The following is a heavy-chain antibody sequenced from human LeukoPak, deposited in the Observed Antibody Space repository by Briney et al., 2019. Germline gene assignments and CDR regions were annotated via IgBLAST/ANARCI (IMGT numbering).Heavy chain of an antibody. Sequence: GGSLRLSCAASGFTFSSYAMHWVRQAPGKGLEWVAVISYDGSNKYYADSVKGRFTISRENSKNTLYLQMNSLRAEGTAVYYCARSSGYWGQGTLVTVSS. J-gene: IGHJ4*02. CDR3: ARSSGY. D-gene: IGHD3-10*01. V-gene: IGHV3-30-3*01. CDR1: GFTFSSYA. CDR2: ISYDGSNK.